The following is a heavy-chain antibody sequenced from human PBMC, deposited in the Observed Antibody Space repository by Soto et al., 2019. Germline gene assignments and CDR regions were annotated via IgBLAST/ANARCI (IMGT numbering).Heavy chain of an antibody. CDR2: INAGNGNT. D-gene: IGHD2-15*01. V-gene: IGHV1-3*01. CDR1: GYTFTSCA. CDR3: ARDIVVVVAATRPNWYFDL. Sequence: ASVKVSCKASGYTFTSCAMHWVRQAPGQRLEWMGWINAGNGNTKYSQKFQGRVTITRDTSANTAYMELSSLRSEDTAVYYCARDIVVVVAATRPNWYFDLWGRGTLVTVSS. J-gene: IGHJ2*01.